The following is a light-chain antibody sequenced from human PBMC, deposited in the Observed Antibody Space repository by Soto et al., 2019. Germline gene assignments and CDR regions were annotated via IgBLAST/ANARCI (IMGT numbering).Light chain of an antibody. Sequence: QSALTQPPSASGSPGQSVTISCTGTSSDVGRYNYVSWYQQHPGKAPKLIIYEVSKRPSGVPDRFSGSKSGNTASLTVSGLQAEGEADYYCSSYAGSNNFDVFGTGTKLTVL. CDR3: SSYAGSNNFDV. CDR1: SSDVGRYNY. J-gene: IGLJ1*01. V-gene: IGLV2-8*01. CDR2: EVS.